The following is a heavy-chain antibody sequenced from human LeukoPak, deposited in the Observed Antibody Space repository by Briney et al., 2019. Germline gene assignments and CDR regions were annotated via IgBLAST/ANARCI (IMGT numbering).Heavy chain of an antibody. D-gene: IGHD3-3*01. V-gene: IGHV1-2*06. CDR1: GYTFTGYY. J-gene: IGHJ3*02. CDR2: INPNSGGT. Sequence: ASVKVSCKASGYTFTGYYMHWVRQAPGQGRDWMGRINPNSGGTNYAQKFQGRVTMTRDTSISTAYMELSRLRSDDTAVYYCASFGMETHDAFDIWGQGTMVTVSS. CDR3: ASFGMETHDAFDI.